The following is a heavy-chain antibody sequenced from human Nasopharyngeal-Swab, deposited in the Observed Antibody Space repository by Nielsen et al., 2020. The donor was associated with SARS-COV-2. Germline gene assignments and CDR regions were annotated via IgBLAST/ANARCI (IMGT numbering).Heavy chain of an antibody. V-gene: IGHV1-69*06. CDR2: IIPIFGTA. CDR3: ARAYYYDSSGYWDAFDI. J-gene: IGHJ3*02. Sequence: WVRQAPGQGLEWMGGIIPIFGTANYAQKFQGRVTITADKSTSTAYMELSSLRSEDTAVYYCARAYYYDSSGYWDAFDIWGQGTMVPSPQ. D-gene: IGHD3-22*01.